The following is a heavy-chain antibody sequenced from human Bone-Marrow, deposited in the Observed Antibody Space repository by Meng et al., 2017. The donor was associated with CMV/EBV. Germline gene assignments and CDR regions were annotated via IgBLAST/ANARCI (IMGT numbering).Heavy chain of an antibody. CDR1: GFSFSSYT. CDR2: ITKDGINT. V-gene: IGHV3-23*01. CDR3: ARGWYYYGMDV. Sequence: GESLKISCAASGFSFSSYTMNWVRQAPGKGLEWVSAITKDGINTYYADSVKGRFTISRDNSKNTLYLRMNSLRAEDTAIYYCARGWYYYGMDVWGQGTNVTVSS. J-gene: IGHJ6*02.